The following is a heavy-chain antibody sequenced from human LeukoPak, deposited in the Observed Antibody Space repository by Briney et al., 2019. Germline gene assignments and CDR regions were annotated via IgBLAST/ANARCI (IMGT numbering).Heavy chain of an antibody. CDR3: ARKYSSGWKLSVFQH. CDR1: GYTFTSYD. J-gene: IGHJ1*01. CDR2: MNPNSGNT. V-gene: IGHV1-8*01. D-gene: IGHD6-19*01. Sequence: ASVKVSCKASGYTFTSYDINWVRQATGQGLEWMGWMNPNSGNTGYAQKFQGRVTTTRNTSISTAYMELSSLRSEDTAVYYCARKYSSGWKLSVFQHWGQGTLVTVSS.